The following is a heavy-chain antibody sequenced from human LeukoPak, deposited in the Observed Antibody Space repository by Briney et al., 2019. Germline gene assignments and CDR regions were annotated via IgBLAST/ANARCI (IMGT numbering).Heavy chain of an antibody. Sequence: SETLSLTCTVPGGSISSGGYYWSWIRQPPGKGLEWIGYIYHSGSTYYNSSLKSRVTISVDRSKNQFSLKLSSVTAADTAVYYCARGGVVRPLGMGGDIWGQGTMVTVSS. V-gene: IGHV4-30-2*01. CDR1: GGSISSGGYY. CDR2: IYHSGST. CDR3: ARGGVVRPLGMGGDI. D-gene: IGHD7-27*01. J-gene: IGHJ3*02.